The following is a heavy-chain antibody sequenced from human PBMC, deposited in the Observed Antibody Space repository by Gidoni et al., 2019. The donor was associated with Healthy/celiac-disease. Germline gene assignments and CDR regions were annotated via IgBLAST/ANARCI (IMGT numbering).Heavy chain of an antibody. CDR2: ISSSSSYI. CDR1: GFTFSSYS. CDR3: ARGDSSGYYLAY. V-gene: IGHV3-21*01. J-gene: IGHJ4*02. Sequence: EVQLVESGGGLVKPGGSLRLSCAASGFTFSSYSMNWVRQAPGTGLEWVSSISSSSSYIYYADSVKGRFTISRDNAKNSLYLQMNSLRAEDTAVYYCARGDSSGYYLAYWGQGTLVTVSS. D-gene: IGHD3-22*01.